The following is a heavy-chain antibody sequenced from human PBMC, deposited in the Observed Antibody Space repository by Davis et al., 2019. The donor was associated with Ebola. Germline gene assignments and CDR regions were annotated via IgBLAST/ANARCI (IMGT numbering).Heavy chain of an antibody. D-gene: IGHD2-15*01. CDR1: GYSISSGYY. CDR2: IYHSGTT. CDR3: VREVNAVVVVVAASPLDNWFDP. J-gene: IGHJ5*02. V-gene: IGHV4-38-2*02. Sequence: SETLSLTCAVSGYSISSGYYWGWIRQPPGKGLEWIGSIYHSGTTYYNPSLRSRVTISLDTSKNQFSLEVSSVTAADTAIYYCVREVNAVVVVVAASPLDNWFDPWGQGTLVTVSS.